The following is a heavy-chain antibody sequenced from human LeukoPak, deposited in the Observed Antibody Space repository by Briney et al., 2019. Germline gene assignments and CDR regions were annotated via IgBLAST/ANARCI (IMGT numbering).Heavy chain of an antibody. CDR3: ARGRLITMVRGVIPFDY. J-gene: IGHJ4*02. Sequence: SETLSLTCAVYGGSFSGYYWSWIRQPPGKGLEWIGEINHSGSTNYNPSLKSRVTISVDTSKSRFSLKVTSVTAADTAMYYCARGRLITMVRGVIPFDYWGQGTLATVSS. D-gene: IGHD3-10*01. CDR1: GGSFSGYY. V-gene: IGHV4-34*01. CDR2: INHSGST.